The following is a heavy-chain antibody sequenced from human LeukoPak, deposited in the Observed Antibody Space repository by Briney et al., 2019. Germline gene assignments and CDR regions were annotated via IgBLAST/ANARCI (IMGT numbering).Heavy chain of an antibody. J-gene: IGHJ3*02. D-gene: IGHD2-2*02. CDR3: AIYAQGAFDI. Sequence: SETLSLTCTVSGGSTSSGGYCWSWIRQHPGKGLEWIGYIYYSGSTYYNPSLKSRVTISVDTSKNQFSLKLSSVTAADTAVYYCAIYAQGAFDIWGQGTMVTVSS. V-gene: IGHV4-31*03. CDR2: IYYSGST. CDR1: GGSTSSGGYC.